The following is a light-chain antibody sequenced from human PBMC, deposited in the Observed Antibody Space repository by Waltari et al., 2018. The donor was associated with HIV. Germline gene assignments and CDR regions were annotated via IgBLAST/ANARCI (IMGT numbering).Light chain of an antibody. J-gene: IGLJ3*02. CDR1: TSNIATNY. CDR3: ATWDANLRGPV. CDR2: WNN. V-gene: IGLV1-47*01. Sequence: QSALTQPPSASGSPGQRVTISCSGGTSNIATNYVFWYQQFPGTAPRFLIYWNNQRPPGVPDRFSGPKSGTSAYLVISGLRSEDARDYYCATWDANLRGPVFGGGTRVTVL.